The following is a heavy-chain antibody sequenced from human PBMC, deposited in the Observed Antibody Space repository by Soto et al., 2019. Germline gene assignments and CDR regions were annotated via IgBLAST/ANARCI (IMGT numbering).Heavy chain of an antibody. Sequence: QVQLVESGGGVVQPGRSLRLSCAASGFTFSSYAMHWVRQAPGKGLEWVAVISYDGSNKYYADSVKGRFTISRDNSKNTLYLQMNSLRAEDTAVYYCARDPQITMIVVVPYYCGMDVWGQGTTVTVSS. V-gene: IGHV3-30-3*01. CDR2: ISYDGSNK. D-gene: IGHD3-22*01. CDR3: ARDPQITMIVVVPYYCGMDV. J-gene: IGHJ6*02. CDR1: GFTFSSYA.